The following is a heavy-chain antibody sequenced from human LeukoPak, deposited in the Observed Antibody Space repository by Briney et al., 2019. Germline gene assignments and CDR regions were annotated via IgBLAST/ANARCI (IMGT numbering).Heavy chain of an antibody. J-gene: IGHJ4*02. Sequence: GGSLRLSCAASGFTFSSYAMSWVRQAPGKGLEWVSVISSSGDSTYYADSVKGRLTISRDNSKNTLYLQMNSLRVEDTAVYYCAKDTNFDHWGQGTLVTVSS. CDR2: ISSSGDST. CDR1: GFTFSSYA. CDR3: AKDTNFDH. V-gene: IGHV3-23*01. D-gene: IGHD1-1*01.